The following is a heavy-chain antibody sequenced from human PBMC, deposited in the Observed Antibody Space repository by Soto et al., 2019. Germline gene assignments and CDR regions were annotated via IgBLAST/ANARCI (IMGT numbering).Heavy chain of an antibody. CDR2: IYCSGST. D-gene: IGHD1-7*01. V-gene: IGHV4-31*03. CDR1: GGSISSGGYY. CDR3: AGSITGTTYYYYGMDV. J-gene: IGHJ6*02. Sequence: SETLSLTCTVSGGSISSGGYYWSWIRQHPGKGLEWIGYIYCSGSTYYNPSLKSRVTISVDTSKNQFSLKLSSVTAADTAVYYCAGSITGTTYYYYGMDVWGQGTTVTVSS.